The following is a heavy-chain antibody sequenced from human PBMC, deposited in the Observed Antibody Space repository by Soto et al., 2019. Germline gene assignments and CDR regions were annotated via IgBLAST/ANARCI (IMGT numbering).Heavy chain of an antibody. CDR3: TRVVGTGPYFDS. D-gene: IGHD2-21*01. J-gene: IGHJ4*02. CDR2: IRDKANSYTT. CDR1: GFTFSDHY. Sequence: EVQLVESGGGLVQPGGSLRLSCAASGFTFSDHYMDWVRQAPGKGLEWVGRIRDKANSYTTEYAASVKGRFTSSRDDSKNSLYLQMNSLKIEDTAVYYCTRVVGTGPYFDSWGQGTLVTVSS. V-gene: IGHV3-72*01.